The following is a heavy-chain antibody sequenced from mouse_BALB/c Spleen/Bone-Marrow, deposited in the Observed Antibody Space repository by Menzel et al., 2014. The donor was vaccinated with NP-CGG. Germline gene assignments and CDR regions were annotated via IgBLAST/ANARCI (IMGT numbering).Heavy chain of an antibody. D-gene: IGHD2-4*01. J-gene: IGHJ4*01. CDR1: GFTFSSFG. V-gene: IGHV5-17*02. Sequence: EVKVEESGGGLVQPGGSRKVSCAASGFTFSSFGMHWVRQAPEKGLEWVAYISSGSSTIYYAETVKGRFIISRDNPKNALFLQMASLKSEDTAMYYCAISTMITTGYYYAMDYWGQGTSVTVSS. CDR2: ISSGSSTI. CDR3: AISTMITTGYYYAMDY.